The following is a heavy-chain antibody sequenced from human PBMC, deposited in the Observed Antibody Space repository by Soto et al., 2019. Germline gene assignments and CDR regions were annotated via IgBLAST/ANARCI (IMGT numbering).Heavy chain of an antibody. CDR3: VKRGRNWGAFDF. CDR1: GFISNNYA. D-gene: IGHD7-27*01. CDR2: IGGTDGDSDGVP. J-gene: IGHJ3*01. V-gene: IGHV3-23*01. Sequence: VQLLESGGDLVQPGGSLRLSCVASGFISNNYAMNWVRQAPGKGLEWVSTIGGTDGDSDGVPWYEDSVKGRFTISRDSSANTLFLHMDNLRAEDSALYYCVKRGRNWGAFDFWGQGTTVVVSS.